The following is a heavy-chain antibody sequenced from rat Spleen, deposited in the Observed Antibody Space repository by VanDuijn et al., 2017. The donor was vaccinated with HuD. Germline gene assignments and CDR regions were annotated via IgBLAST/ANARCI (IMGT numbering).Heavy chain of an antibody. CDR3: AREAGIPFHYFDY. CDR1: GFTFSDYN. Sequence: EVQLVESGGGLVQPGRSLKLSCAASGFTFSDYNMAWVRQAPKKGLEWVATISYDGTSTYYRDSVKGRCTISRDNAESTLYLQMDSLRSEDTATYYCAREAGIPFHYFDYWGQGVMVTVSS. CDR2: ISYDGTST. J-gene: IGHJ2*01. D-gene: IGHD1-4*01. V-gene: IGHV5-7*01.